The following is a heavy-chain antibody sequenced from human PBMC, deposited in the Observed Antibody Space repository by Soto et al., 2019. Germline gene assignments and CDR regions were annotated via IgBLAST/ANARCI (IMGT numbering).Heavy chain of an antibody. Sequence: QVQVVDSGGGVVQPGGSLRLSCAASGFTFSTYAMHWVRQAPGKGPDWVAFISSDGSNEYYADSVKGRFTISRDNSKKTLYLQMNSLRPEDTAVYCCVSRGISAFDHWGQGTLVTVSS. V-gene: IGHV3-30-3*01. CDR2: ISSDGSNE. D-gene: IGHD1-1*01. CDR3: VSRGISAFDH. CDR1: GFTFSTYA. J-gene: IGHJ4*02.